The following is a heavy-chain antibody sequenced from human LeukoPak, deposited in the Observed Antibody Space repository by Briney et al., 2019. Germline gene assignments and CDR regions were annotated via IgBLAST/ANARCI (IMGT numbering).Heavy chain of an antibody. Sequence: SGGSLRLSCAASGFTFSDYYMSWIRQAPGKGLEWVSYISSSGSTIYYADSVKGRFTISRDNAKNSLCLQMNSLRAEDTAVYYCARMWARGGRSKWYFDYWGQGTLVTVSS. CDR3: ARMWARGGRSKWYFDY. CDR2: ISSSGSTI. CDR1: GFTFSDYY. V-gene: IGHV3-11*01. J-gene: IGHJ4*02. D-gene: IGHD3-16*01.